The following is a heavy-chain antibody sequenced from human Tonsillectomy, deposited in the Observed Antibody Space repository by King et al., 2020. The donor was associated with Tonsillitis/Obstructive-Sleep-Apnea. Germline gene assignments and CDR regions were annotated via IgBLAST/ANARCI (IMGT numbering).Heavy chain of an antibody. D-gene: IGHD7-27*01. J-gene: IGHJ6*03. Sequence: VQLVESGGGLVQPGGSLRLSCAASGFTFSSYAMSWVRQAPGKGLEWVSAISGSGGSTYYADSVKGRFTISRDNSKNTLYLQMNSLRAEDTAVYYCASKPTGEGNYYYYYYMDVWGKGTTVTVSS. V-gene: IGHV3-23*04. CDR3: ASKPTGEGNYYYYYYMDV. CDR2: ISGSGGST. CDR1: GFTFSSYA.